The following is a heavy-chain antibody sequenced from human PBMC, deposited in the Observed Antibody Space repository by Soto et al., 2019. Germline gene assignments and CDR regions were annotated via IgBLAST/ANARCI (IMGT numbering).Heavy chain of an antibody. J-gene: IGHJ4*02. Sequence: EVQLVESGGDLVQPGGSLRLSCAASGFTFSSYWMSWVRQAPGKGLQWLANIKQDGSEEYYVDSVKGRFTISRDNSKNTLYLQMNSLRAEDTAIYYCARASGESYPGSRVFDSWGQGTRVTVSS. D-gene: IGHD3-10*01. CDR3: ARASGESYPGSRVFDS. V-gene: IGHV3-7*03. CDR2: IKQDGSEE. CDR1: GFTFSSYW.